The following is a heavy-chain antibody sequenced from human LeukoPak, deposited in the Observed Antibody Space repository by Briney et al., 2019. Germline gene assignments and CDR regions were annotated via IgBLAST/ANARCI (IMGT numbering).Heavy chain of an antibody. CDR3: VVGGDHVSPDLDY. J-gene: IGHJ4*02. CDR1: GYIFTSYG. Sequence: ASVTVSCTASGYIFTSYGISWVRQAPGQGLEWMGWISAYNGNTNYAQKLQGRVTMTTDTSTSTAYMELRSLRSDDTAVYYCVVGGDHVSPDLDYWGQGTLVTVSS. CDR2: ISAYNGNT. D-gene: IGHD1-26*01. V-gene: IGHV1-18*01.